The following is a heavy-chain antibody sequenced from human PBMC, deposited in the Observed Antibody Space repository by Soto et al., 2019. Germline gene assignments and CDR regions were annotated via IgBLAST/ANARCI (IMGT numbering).Heavy chain of an antibody. CDR3: AADHDDRAIVVALDAFDI. CDR2: IVVGSGNT. Sequence: QMQLVQSGPEVKKPGTSVKVSCKASGFTFTSSAVQWVRQARGQRLEWIGWIVVGSGNTNYAQKFQERVTITRDMSTSTAYMELSSLRSEDTAVYYCAADHDDRAIVVALDAFDIWGQGTMVTVSS. CDR1: GFTFTSSA. V-gene: IGHV1-58*01. D-gene: IGHD3-22*01. J-gene: IGHJ3*02.